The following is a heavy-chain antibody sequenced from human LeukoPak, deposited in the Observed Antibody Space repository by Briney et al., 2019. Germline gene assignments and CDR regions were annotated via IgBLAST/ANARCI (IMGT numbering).Heavy chain of an antibody. CDR2: IYYSGST. V-gene: IGHV4-59*01. CDR3: ARDLTTWGVFDI. CDR1: GGSISSYY. Sequence: SETLSLTCTVSGGSISSYYWSWIRQPPGKGLEWIGYIYYSGSTNYNPSLKSRVTILVDTSKNQFSLKLSSVTAADTAVYYCARDLTTWGVFDIWGRGTMVTVSS. J-gene: IGHJ3*02. D-gene: IGHD4-17*01.